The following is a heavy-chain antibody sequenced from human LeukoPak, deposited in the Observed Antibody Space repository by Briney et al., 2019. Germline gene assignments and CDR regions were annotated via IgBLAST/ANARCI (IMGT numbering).Heavy chain of an antibody. CDR2: ISGSGSST. Sequence: GGSLRLSCATSGFTFSIYVMSWVRQAPGKGLEWVSRISGSGSSTYYADSVKGRFAISRDNSKNTLYLQMNSLSAEDTAVHYCALTKGSGLMAYWGQGTLVTVSS. D-gene: IGHD3-10*01. CDR1: GFTFSIYV. CDR3: ALTKGSGLMAY. J-gene: IGHJ4*02. V-gene: IGHV3-23*01.